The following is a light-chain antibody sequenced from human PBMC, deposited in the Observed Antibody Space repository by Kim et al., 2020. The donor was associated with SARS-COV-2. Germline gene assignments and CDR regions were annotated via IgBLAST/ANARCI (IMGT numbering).Light chain of an antibody. V-gene: IGKV3-15*01. CDR1: QSVTSN. CDR3: QQYNYWPQT. Sequence: EIVMTQSPAILSVSPGERATLSCRASQSVTSNLAWYQQKPGQAPRLLIYDAFTRATGIPARFSGSGSGTKFTLTISSLQSEDLAVYYCQQYNYWPQTFGQGTKVDIQ. CDR2: DAF. J-gene: IGKJ1*01.